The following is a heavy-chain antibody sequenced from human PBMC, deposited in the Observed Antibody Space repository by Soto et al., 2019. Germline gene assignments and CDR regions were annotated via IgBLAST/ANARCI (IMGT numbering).Heavy chain of an antibody. D-gene: IGHD2-8*01. CDR3: AIPNTVFAAMDV. V-gene: IGHV5-10-1*01. Sequence: KISCKSCAYNSTTYWIYWVRQMPRKGLESTARTNPSHADSDYSPSFQGIVTISTDKSISTAYLQWNNLTPSHTRIYHCAIPNTVFAAMDVWGQGTTVAVSS. J-gene: IGHJ6*02. CDR2: TNPSHADS. CDR1: AYNSTTYW.